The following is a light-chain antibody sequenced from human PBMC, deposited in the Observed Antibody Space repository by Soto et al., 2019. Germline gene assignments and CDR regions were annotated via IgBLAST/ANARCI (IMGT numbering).Light chain of an antibody. CDR1: QNIYNS. CDR2: GAS. CDR3: QKYNSAPLT. V-gene: IGKV1-27*01. J-gene: IGKJ4*01. Sequence: DIQMTQSPSSLSASLGDRVTITCRTSQNIYNSLNWYQQKAGRAPAVLIYGASTLQAGVPSRFSGSGSGTDFTLTISSLQPEDVAAYYCQKYNSAPLTFGGGTKVDI.